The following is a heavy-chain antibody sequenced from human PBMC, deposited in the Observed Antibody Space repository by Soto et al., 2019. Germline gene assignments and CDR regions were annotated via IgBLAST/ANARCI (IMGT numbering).Heavy chain of an antibody. CDR2: IGDSGAST. CDR3: AKGVELDV. J-gene: IGHJ6*04. CDR1: GFSFSSFA. D-gene: IGHD1-26*01. V-gene: IGHV3-23*01. Sequence: EVLLLESGGGLVQPGGSLRLSCEASGFSFSSFAMNWVRQAPGKGLEWVSAIGDSGASTYYADSVKGRFTISRDNSRNTLYRQLTSARAEDPAVYYCAKGVELDVWGDGTTVTVSS.